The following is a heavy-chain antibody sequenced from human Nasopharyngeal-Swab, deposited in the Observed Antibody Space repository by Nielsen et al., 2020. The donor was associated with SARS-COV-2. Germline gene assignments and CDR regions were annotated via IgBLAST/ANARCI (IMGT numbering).Heavy chain of an antibody. CDR3: ASFGYSSGYYYRIDGYAHDAHDAFDI. Sequence: VRLAPGKGLEWVAVISFDGSNKYYADSVKGRFTISRDNSKNTLYLQMNSLRAEDTSVYYCASFGYSSGYYYRIDGYAHDAHDAFDIWGQGTMVTVSS. CDR2: ISFDGSNK. J-gene: IGHJ3*02. D-gene: IGHD3-22*01. V-gene: IGHV3-30-3*01.